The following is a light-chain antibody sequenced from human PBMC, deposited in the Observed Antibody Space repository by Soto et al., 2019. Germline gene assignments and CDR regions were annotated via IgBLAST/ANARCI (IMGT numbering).Light chain of an antibody. CDR2: EGS. Sequence: QSALTQPASVSGSPGQSITISCTGSSSDVGGYNLVSWYQHHPGKAPKLIIYEGSQRPSGVSNRFSGSKSGNTASLTISGLQAEDEGDYYCSSYISSSTPYVFGTGTKLTVL. J-gene: IGLJ1*01. V-gene: IGLV2-14*02. CDR3: SSYISSSTPYV. CDR1: SSDVGGYNL.